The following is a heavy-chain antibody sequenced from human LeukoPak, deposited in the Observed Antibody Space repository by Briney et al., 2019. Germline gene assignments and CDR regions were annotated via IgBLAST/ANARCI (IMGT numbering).Heavy chain of an antibody. CDR3: ARGYTTKQRYDFWSGYYTDRIGDLDY. V-gene: IGHV1-8*01. J-gene: IGHJ4*02. CDR1: GYTFTSYD. Sequence: ASVKVSCKASGYTFTSYDINWVRQATGQGLEWMGWMNPNSGNTGYAQKFQGRVTMTRNTSISTAYMELSSLRSEDTAVYYCARGYTTKQRYDFWSGYYTDRIGDLDYWGQGTLVTVSS. D-gene: IGHD3-3*01. CDR2: MNPNSGNT.